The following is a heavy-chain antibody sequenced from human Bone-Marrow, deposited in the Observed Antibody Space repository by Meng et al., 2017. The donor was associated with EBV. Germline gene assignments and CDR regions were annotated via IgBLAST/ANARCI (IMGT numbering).Heavy chain of an antibody. V-gene: IGHV4-30-2*01. J-gene: IGHJ5*02. CDR1: GGSISSGGYS. CDR2: IYHSGST. Sequence: QVQLQQRGAGLLKPSXXXXLTXXVSGGSISSGGYSWSWIRQPPGKGLEWIGYIYHSGSTYYNPSLKSRVTISVDRSKNQFSLKLSSVTAADTAVYYCARGDYGDYRWFDPWGQGTLVTVSS. CDR3: ARGDYGDYRWFDP. D-gene: IGHD4-17*01.